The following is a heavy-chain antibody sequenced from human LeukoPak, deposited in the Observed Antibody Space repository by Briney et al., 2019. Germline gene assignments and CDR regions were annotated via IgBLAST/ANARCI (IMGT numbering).Heavy chain of an antibody. CDR3: AKYDSFDHYYDSSGRFDC. V-gene: IGHV3-23*01. J-gene: IGHJ4*02. D-gene: IGHD3-22*01. CDR2: ISGSGGDT. CDR1: GFTFSSYA. Sequence: GGSLRLSCAASGFTFSSYAMSWVRQAPGKGLEWISAISGSGGDTYYADSVKGRFTISRDNSKNTLYLQMNSLRAEDTAAYYCAKYDSFDHYYDSSGRFDCWGQGTLVTVSS.